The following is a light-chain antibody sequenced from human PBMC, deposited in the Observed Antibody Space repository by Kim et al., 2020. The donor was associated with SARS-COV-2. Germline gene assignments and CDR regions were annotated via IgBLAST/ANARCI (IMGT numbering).Light chain of an antibody. CDR3: QQSYRTPYS. CDR1: QSIGRY. V-gene: IGKV1-39*01. J-gene: IGKJ2*01. Sequence: DTQMTQAPSSLSASVGDRVTITCRASQSIGRYLNWYQQKPGKAPMLLIYAASSLQGGVPSRFSGSRSGTDFTLTISSLQPEDFATYYWQQSYRTPYSFGQGTKLEI. CDR2: AAS.